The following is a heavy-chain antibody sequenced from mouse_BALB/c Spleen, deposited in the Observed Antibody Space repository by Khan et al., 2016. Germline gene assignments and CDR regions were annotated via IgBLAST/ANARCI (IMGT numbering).Heavy chain of an antibody. J-gene: IGHJ1*01. D-gene: IGHD1-1*01. CDR2: INTYSGES. Sequence: QIQLVQSGPELKRPGKTVKISCKASGYTFTNYGINWVKQAPGKGLKWMGWINTYSGESTYADDFKGRLAYSMETTDNTAYLQINNLKNEDTATYFCARYRSSYCSSKYFYVWGAGTTFTVSS. CDR3: ARYRSSYCSSKYFYV. CDR1: GYTFTNYG. V-gene: IGHV9-3-1*01.